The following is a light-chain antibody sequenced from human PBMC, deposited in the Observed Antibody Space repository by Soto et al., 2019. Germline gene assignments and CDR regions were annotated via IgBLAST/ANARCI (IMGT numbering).Light chain of an antibody. V-gene: IGLV3-21*02. J-gene: IGLJ1*01. Sequence: SYALSQPPSVSVAPGQTARITCGGNNIGGKGVHWYQQKPGQAPVLVVYDDSDRPSGIPERFSGSNSVNTATLTISRVAAGDEADYYCQVWESGRGVFGTGTKVTVL. CDR2: DDS. CDR1: NIGGKG. CDR3: QVWESGRGV.